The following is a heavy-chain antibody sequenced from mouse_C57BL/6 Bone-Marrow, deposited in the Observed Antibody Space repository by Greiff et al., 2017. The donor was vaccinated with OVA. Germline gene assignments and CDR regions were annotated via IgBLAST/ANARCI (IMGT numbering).Heavy chain of an antibody. Sequence: VQLQQSGAELVRPGASVTLSCKASGYTFTDYEMHWVKQTPVHGLEWIGAIDPENGGTAYNQKFKGKAIRTADKSSSTAYMELRSLTSEDSAVYYCTGPHGDYWGQGTTLTVSS. CDR2: IDPENGGT. CDR1: GYTFTDYE. CDR3: TGPHGDY. V-gene: IGHV1-15*01. J-gene: IGHJ2*01.